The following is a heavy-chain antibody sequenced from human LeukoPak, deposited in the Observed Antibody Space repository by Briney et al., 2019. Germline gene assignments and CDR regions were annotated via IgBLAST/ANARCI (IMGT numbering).Heavy chain of an antibody. CDR1: GFIFSTYG. V-gene: IGHV3-30*02. Sequence: GGSLRLSCAASGFIFSTYGMHWVRQAPGKGLEWVAFIRSDGSIRYYADSVKGRFTISRDNSKNTLYLQMNSLKPEDTAVYYCTKDRPEAYFDYWGQGTWSPSPQ. CDR3: TKDRPEAYFDY. D-gene: IGHD2-2*01. CDR2: IRSDGSIR. J-gene: IGHJ4*02.